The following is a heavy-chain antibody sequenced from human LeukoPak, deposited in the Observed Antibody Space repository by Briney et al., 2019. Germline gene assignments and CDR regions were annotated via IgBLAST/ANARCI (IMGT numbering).Heavy chain of an antibody. CDR1: GGSISSSPCY. J-gene: IGHJ6*02. V-gene: IGHV4-39*07. D-gene: IGHD4-17*01. Sequence: PSETLSLTCTVSGGSISSSPCYWGWIRQSPGKGLEWFGTICSGGSTYYNPSLKSRVTISVDTSKNQFSLKLSSVTAADTAVYYCARRSYGDFYYYYGMDVWGQGTTVTVSS. CDR2: ICSGGST. CDR3: ARRSYGDFYYYYGMDV.